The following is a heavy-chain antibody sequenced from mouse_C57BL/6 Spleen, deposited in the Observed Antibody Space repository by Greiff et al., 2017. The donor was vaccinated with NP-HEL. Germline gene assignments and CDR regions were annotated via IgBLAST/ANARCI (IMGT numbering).Heavy chain of an antibody. CDR2: ISSGSSTI. V-gene: IGHV5-17*01. D-gene: IGHD1-1*01. CDR1: GFTFSDYG. CDR3: ARGYYGSSYESFAY. J-gene: IGHJ3*01. Sequence: EVKLVESGGGLVKPGGSLKLSCAASGFTFSDYGMHWVRQAPEKGLEWVAYISSGSSTIYYADTVKGRFTISRDNAKNTLFLQMTSLRSEDTAMYYCARGYYGSSYESFAYWGQGTLVTVSA.